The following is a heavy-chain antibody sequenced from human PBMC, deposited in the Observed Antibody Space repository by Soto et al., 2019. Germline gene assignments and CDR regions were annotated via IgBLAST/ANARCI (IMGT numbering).Heavy chain of an antibody. J-gene: IGHJ3*02. Sequence: QVQLQESGPGLVKPSQTLSLTCTVSGGSISSGGYYWSWIRQHPGKGLEWIGYIYYSGSTYYNPSLTSGVTISVDTSKNQFSLKLSSVTDADTAVYYCARVTYYYDSSGYAFDIWGQGTMVTVSS. CDR2: IYYSGST. CDR3: ARVTYYYDSSGYAFDI. CDR1: GGSISSGGYY. V-gene: IGHV4-31*03. D-gene: IGHD3-22*01.